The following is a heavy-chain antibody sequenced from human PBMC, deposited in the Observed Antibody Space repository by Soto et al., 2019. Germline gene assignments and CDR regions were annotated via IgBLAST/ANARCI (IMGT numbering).Heavy chain of an antibody. D-gene: IGHD6-13*01. CDR3: ARDLSVVFIAAAGMDYYYYGMDV. V-gene: IGHV1-18*01. CDR2: ISAYNGNT. J-gene: IGHJ6*02. Sequence: ASLKVSCKASGYTFTSYGISWVRQAPGQGLEWMGWISAYNGNTNYAQKLQGRVTMTTDTSTSTAYMELRSLRSDDTAVYYCARDLSVVFIAAAGMDYYYYGMDVWGQGTTVTVSS. CDR1: GYTFTSYG.